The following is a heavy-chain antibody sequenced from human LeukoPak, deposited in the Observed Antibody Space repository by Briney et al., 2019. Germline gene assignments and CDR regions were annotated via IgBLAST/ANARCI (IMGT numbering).Heavy chain of an antibody. CDR2: IYSSGNT. V-gene: IGHV4-39*01. J-gene: IGHJ4*02. CDR3: ARHLSGTTMSHYFDF. Sequence: SETLSLTCTVSGDSISSRPDFYWSWIRQSPGKGLEWIASIYSSGNTHSNPSLKSRVSISVDTSKNQVSLKLYSVTASDAAIYYCARHLSGTTMSHYFDFWGQGTLVTVSS. CDR1: GDSISSRPDFY. D-gene: IGHD1-1*01.